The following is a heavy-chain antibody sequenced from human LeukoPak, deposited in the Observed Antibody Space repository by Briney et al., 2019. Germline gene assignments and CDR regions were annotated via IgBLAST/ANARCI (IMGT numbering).Heavy chain of an antibody. CDR1: GYTFTSYG. J-gene: IGHJ6*03. CDR2: INAYNGNT. D-gene: IGHD2-8*01. Sequence: ASVKASCKASGYTFTSYGISWVRQAPGQGLEWMGWINAYNGNTNYAQKLQGRVTMTTDTSTSTAYMELRSLRSDDTAVYYCARDLFGVGYYYYYYMDVWGKGTTVTVSS. CDR3: ARDLFGVGYYYYYYMDV. V-gene: IGHV1-18*01.